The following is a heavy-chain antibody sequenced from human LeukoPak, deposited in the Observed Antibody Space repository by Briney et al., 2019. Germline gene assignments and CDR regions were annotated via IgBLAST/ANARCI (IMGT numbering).Heavy chain of an antibody. CDR3: AHRGYYDSSGYYQGDY. J-gene: IGHJ4*02. D-gene: IGHD3-22*01. CDR2: IYWNDDK. Sequence: ESGPTLVNPTQTLTLTCTFSGFSLSTSGVGVGWIRQPPGKALEWLALIYWNDDKRYSPSLKSRLTITKDTSKNQVVLTMTNMDPADTATYYCAHRGYYDSSGYYQGDYWGQGTLVTVSS. CDR1: GFSLSTSGVG. V-gene: IGHV2-5*01.